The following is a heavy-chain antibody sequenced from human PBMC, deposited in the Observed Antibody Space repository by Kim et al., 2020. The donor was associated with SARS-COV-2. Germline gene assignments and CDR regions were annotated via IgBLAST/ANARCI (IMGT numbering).Heavy chain of an antibody. CDR1: GDSVSTSTYY. V-gene: IGHV4-61*01. D-gene: IGHD2-15*01. J-gene: IGHJ4*02. Sequence: SETLSLTCSVSGDSVSTSTYYWSWIRQPPGKTLEWIGYIYKSGSTNYDPSLKSRVTISIDASKNQFSLKVTSVTAADTAVCYCARDSNSTRWWLWGQGTLVTVSS. CDR2: IYKSGST. CDR3: ARDSNSTRWWL.